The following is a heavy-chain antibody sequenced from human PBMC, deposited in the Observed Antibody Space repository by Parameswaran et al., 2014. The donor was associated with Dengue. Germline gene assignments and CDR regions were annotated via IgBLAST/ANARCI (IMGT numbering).Heavy chain of an antibody. Sequence: WIRQPPGKGLEWVAVIWYDGSNKYYADSVKGRFTISRDNSKNTLYLQMNSLRAEDTAVYYCARELGPVLLWFGEMDYWGQGTLVTVSS. V-gene: IGHV3-33*01. J-gene: IGHJ4*02. CDR2: IWYDGSNK. CDR3: ARELGPVLLWFGEMDY. D-gene: IGHD3-10*01.